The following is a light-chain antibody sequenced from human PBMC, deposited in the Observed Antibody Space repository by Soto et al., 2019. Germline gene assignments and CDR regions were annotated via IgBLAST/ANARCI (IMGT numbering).Light chain of an antibody. V-gene: IGLV2-8*01. Sequence: SALTQPPSASGSPGQSVAISCSGTSSDVGGYNYVSWYQQHPDKAPKLMIYDVNKRPSGVPDRFSGSKSGNTASLTVSGLQAEDEADYYCVSYAGSNKPAFGGGTKLTVL. CDR2: DVN. CDR1: SSDVGGYNY. CDR3: VSYAGSNKPA. J-gene: IGLJ2*01.